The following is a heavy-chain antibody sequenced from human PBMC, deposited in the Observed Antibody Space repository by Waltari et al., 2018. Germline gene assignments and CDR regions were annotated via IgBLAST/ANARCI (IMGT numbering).Heavy chain of an antibody. D-gene: IGHD2-2*01. CDR1: GVTFSSYE. CDR2: ISSSGSTI. V-gene: IGHV3-48*03. CDR3: AREGYCSSTSCPFYYYYGMDV. J-gene: IGHJ6*02. Sequence: EVQLVESGGGLVQPGGSLRLSCAASGVTFSSYEMNWVRQAPGKGLEWVSYISSSGSTIYYADSVKGRFTISRDNAKNSLYLQMNSLRAEDTAVYYCAREGYCSSTSCPFYYYYGMDVWGQGTTVTVSS.